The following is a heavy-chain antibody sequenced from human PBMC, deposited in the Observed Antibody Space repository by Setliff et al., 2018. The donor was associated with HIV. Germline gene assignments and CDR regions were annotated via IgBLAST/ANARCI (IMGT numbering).Heavy chain of an antibody. V-gene: IGHV4-61*09. CDR3: ARGLDQEKSAY. Sequence: SETLSLTCNVSGDSVNSGHYYWSWIRQPAGKGLEWVGHIHPSGVADANSSLRRRVTIAVDAAKNQFSLTLTSVSATDTAVYYCARGLDQEKSAYWGLGTLVTVSS. J-gene: IGHJ4*02. CDR1: GDSVNSGHYY. D-gene: IGHD6-19*01. CDR2: IHPSGVA.